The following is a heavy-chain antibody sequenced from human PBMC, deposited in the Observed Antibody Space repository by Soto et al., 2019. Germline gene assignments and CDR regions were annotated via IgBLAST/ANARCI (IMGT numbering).Heavy chain of an antibody. CDR3: ARDGYDILTGYPTFYGMDV. V-gene: IGHV4-34*01. Sequence: SETLSLTCAVYGGSFSGYYWSWIRQPPGKGLDCIGEINHIGSTNYNPSLKSRFTISLDTSKNLFSLKLSFVTAADTAVFYFARDGYDILTGYPTFYGMDVWGQGTTVTVSS. CDR2: INHIGST. CDR1: GGSFSGYY. J-gene: IGHJ6*02. D-gene: IGHD3-9*01.